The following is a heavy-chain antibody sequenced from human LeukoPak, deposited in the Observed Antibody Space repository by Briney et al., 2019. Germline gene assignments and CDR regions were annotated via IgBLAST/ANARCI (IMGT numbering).Heavy chain of an antibody. CDR2: IYYSGST. D-gene: IGHD6-13*01. CDR1: GGSINYYY. CDR3: ASSSSSWTFFDY. Sequence: SETLSLTCTVSGGSINYYYWSWIRQPPGKGLEWIGYIYYSGSTYYNPSLKSRVTISVDTSKNQFSLKLSSVTAADTAVYYCASSSSSWTFFDYWGQGTLVTVSS. J-gene: IGHJ4*02. V-gene: IGHV4-30-4*01.